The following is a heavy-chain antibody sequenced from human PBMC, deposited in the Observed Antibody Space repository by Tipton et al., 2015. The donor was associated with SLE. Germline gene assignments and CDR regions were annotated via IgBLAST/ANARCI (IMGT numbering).Heavy chain of an antibody. Sequence: LRLSCTVSGYSISSGYYWGWIRQPPGKGLEWIGSIYHSGSTYSNPSLKSRVTISVDTSKNQFSLKVSSVTAADTAVYYCARAPGQLWPWDYWGQGTLVTVSS. CDR1: GYSISSGYY. CDR3: ARAPGQLWPWDY. V-gene: IGHV4-38-2*02. CDR2: IYHSGST. D-gene: IGHD5-18*01. J-gene: IGHJ4*02.